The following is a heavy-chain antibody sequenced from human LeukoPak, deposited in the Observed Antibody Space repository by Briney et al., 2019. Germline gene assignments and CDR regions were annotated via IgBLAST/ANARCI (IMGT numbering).Heavy chain of an antibody. V-gene: IGHV1-2*02. Sequence: GASVKASCKASGYTFTGYYMHWVRQAPGQGLEWMGWINPNSGGTNYAQKFQGRVTMTRDTSISTAYMELSRLRSDDTAVYYCARDQITGRGMDVWGQGTTVTVSS. J-gene: IGHJ6*02. D-gene: IGHD3-16*01. CDR3: ARDQITGRGMDV. CDR2: INPNSGGT. CDR1: GYTFTGYY.